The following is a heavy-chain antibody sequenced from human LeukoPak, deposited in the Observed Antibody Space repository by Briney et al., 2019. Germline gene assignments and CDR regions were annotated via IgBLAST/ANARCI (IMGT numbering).Heavy chain of an antibody. V-gene: IGHV1-46*01. CDR3: ARVLAYCGGDCYRDAFDT. CDR2: INPSGGST. D-gene: IGHD2-21*02. Sequence: ASVKVSCKASGYTFTSYYMHWVRQAPGQGLEWMGIINPSGGSTSYAQKFQGRVTMTRDMSTSTVYMELSSLRSEDTAVYYCARVLAYCGGDCYRDAFDTWGQGTMVTVSS. J-gene: IGHJ3*02. CDR1: GYTFTSYY.